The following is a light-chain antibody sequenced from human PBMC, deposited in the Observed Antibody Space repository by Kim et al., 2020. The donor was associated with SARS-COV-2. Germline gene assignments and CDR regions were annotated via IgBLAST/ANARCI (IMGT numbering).Light chain of an antibody. CDR2: DVS. CDR3: SSYTSSSTLV. Sequence: GQSITISCTGTSSDVGGYNYVSWYQQHPGKAPKLMIYDVSKRPSGVSNRFSGSKSGNTASRTISGLQAEDEADYYCSSYTSSSTLVFGGGTQLTVL. CDR1: SSDVGGYNY. V-gene: IGLV2-14*04. J-gene: IGLJ3*02.